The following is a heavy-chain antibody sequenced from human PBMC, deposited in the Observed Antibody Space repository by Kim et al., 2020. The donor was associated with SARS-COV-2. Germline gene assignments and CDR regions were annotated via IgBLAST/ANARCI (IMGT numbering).Heavy chain of an antibody. J-gene: IGHJ4*02. CDR3: IAVAGTGDFDY. Sequence: GGSLRLSCAASGFTFSSYAMSWVRQAPGKGLEWVSAISGSGGSTYYADSVKGRFTISRDNSKSTLHLQMNSLRAEDTAVYYCIAVAGTGDFDYWGQGTLVTVTS. CDR2: ISGSGGST. D-gene: IGHD6-19*01. V-gene: IGHV3-23*01. CDR1: GFTFSSYA.